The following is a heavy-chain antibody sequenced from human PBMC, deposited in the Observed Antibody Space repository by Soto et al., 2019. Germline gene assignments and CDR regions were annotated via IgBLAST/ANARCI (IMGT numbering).Heavy chain of an antibody. J-gene: IGHJ5*02. CDR1: GFSLSDVRLG. CDR2: IFSNDER. V-gene: IGHV2-26*01. D-gene: IGHD2-2*01. CDR3: ARAGYCSDTSCYERRPDWFDP. Sequence: QVTLKESGPVLVKPTETLTLTCTVSGFSLSDVRLGVSWIRQPPGKALEWLAHIFSNDERSYTTSLKSRLTISEDTSKSQLVLTMTNVDPVDTATYYCARAGYCSDTSCYERRPDWFDPWGQGTLVTVSS.